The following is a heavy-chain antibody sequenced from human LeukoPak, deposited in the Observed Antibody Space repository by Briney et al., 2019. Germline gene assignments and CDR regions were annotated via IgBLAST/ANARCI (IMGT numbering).Heavy chain of an antibody. CDR1: GGSFSGYY. CDR3: ARGVWFDP. CDR2: INNSGST. V-gene: IGHV4-34*01. J-gene: IGHJ5*02. Sequence: PSETLSLTCAVYGGSFSGYYWSWIRQPPGKGLEWMGEINNSGSTNYNPSLKSRVTISVDTSKKQFSLKLSSVTAADTAVYYCARGVWFDPWGQGTLVTVSS.